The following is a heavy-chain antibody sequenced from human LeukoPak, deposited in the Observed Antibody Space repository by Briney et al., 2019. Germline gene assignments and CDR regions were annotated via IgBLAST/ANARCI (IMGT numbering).Heavy chain of an antibody. V-gene: IGHV7-4-1*02. CDR1: GYTFTNYD. D-gene: IGHD3-22*01. Sequence: ASVKVSCKASGYTFTNYDINWVRQAPGQGLEWMGWINTNTGNPTYAQGFTGRFVFSLDTSVSTAYLQISSLKAEDTAVYYCARETPPAYYYDSSGRNWFDPWGQGTLVTVPS. CDR3: ARETPPAYYYDSSGRNWFDP. CDR2: INTNTGNP. J-gene: IGHJ5*02.